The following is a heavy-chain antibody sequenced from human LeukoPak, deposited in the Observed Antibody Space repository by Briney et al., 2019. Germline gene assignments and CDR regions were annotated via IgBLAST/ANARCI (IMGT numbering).Heavy chain of an antibody. V-gene: IGHV3-20*04. D-gene: IGHD2-21*02. CDR3: ARDPPGDCGGDCYSSPVFDY. Sequence: GGSLRLSWAASGSTLAVYGMSWVRQAPGKGLEWVSGINWNGGSTGYADSVKGRFTISRDNAKNSLYLQMNSLRAEDTALYYCARDPPGDCGGDCYSSPVFDYWGQGTLVTVSS. J-gene: IGHJ4*02. CDR2: INWNGGST. CDR1: GSTLAVYG.